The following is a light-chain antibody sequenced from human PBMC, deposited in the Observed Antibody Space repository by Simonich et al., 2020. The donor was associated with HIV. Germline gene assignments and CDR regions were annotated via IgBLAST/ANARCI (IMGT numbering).Light chain of an antibody. CDR3: QQYNNWWT. Sequence: EIVMTQSPATLSVSPGERATLSCRASQSVNSNLAWYQQKPCQAPRLLSYGASTRATGIPARFSGGWSGTEFTLTISSLQSEDFAVYYCQQYNNWWTFGQGTKVEIK. J-gene: IGKJ1*01. CDR2: GAS. CDR1: QSVNSN. V-gene: IGKV3-15*01.